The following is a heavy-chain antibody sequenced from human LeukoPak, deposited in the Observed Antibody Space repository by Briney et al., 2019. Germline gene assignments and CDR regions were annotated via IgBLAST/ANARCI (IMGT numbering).Heavy chain of an antibody. CDR3: AKEGVYSSTWY. J-gene: IGHJ4*02. Sequence: PGGSLRLSCAASGFTFTISAMAWVRQAPGKGLEGVSGISGSGDRKDYADSGKGRVTISSDNRKNTLHLEMNSLRVEDTAVYYCAKEGVYSSTWYWGQGTLVTVSS. CDR1: GFTFTISA. CDR2: ISGSGDRK. D-gene: IGHD6-13*01. V-gene: IGHV3-23*01.